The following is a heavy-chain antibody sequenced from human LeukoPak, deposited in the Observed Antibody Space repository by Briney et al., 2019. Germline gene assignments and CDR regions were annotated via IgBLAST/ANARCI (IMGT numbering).Heavy chain of an antibody. CDR1: GYTFTSYA. V-gene: IGHV1-3*01. J-gene: IGHJ2*01. CDR3: ATSPGGPLRYFDL. CDR2: INAGNGNT. Sequence: ASVEVSCKASGYTFTSYAMHWVRQAPGQRLEWMGWINAGNGNTKYSQKFQGRVTITRDTSASTAYMELSSLRSEDTAVYYCATSPGGPLRYFDLWGRGTLVTVSS.